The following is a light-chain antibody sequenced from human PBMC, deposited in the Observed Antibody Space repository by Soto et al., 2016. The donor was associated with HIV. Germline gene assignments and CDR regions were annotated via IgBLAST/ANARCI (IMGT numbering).Light chain of an antibody. CDR2: QDD. J-gene: IGLJ1*01. CDR1: KLGDKY. CDR3: QAWDSSTALYV. Sequence: SYELTQPPSVSVSPGQTASITCSGDKLGDKYASWYQQKPGQSPVVVIYQDDKRPSGMSERFSGFNSGNTATLTISGTQAMDEADYYCQAWDSSTALYVLGTGTKVTV. V-gene: IGLV3-1*01.